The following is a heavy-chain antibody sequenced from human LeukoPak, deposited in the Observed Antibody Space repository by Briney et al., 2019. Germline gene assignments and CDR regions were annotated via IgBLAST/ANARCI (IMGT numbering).Heavy chain of an antibody. V-gene: IGHV3-30*18. J-gene: IGHJ4*02. CDR1: GFTFSSYG. D-gene: IGHD3-10*01. Sequence: GGSLRLSCAASGFTFSSYGMHWVRQAPGKGLEWVAVISYDGSNKYYADSVKGRFTISRDNSKNALYLQMNSLRAEDTAVYYCAKGATLIRGVIPFVDYWGQGTLVTVSS. CDR3: AKGATLIRGVIPFVDY. CDR2: ISYDGSNK.